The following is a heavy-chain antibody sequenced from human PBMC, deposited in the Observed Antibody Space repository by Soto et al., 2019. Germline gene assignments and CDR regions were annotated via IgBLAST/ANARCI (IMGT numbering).Heavy chain of an antibody. CDR3: ARALGYCTNGVCYIGGHFDY. CDR1: GYSISSGYY. CDR2: IYHSGST. Sequence: SETLSLTCAVSGYSISSGYYWGWIRQPPGKGLEWIGSIYHSGSTYYNPSLKSRVTISVDTSKNQFSLKLSSVTAADTAVYYCARALGYCTNGVCYIGGHFDYWGQGTLVTVSS. D-gene: IGHD2-8*01. V-gene: IGHV4-38-2*01. J-gene: IGHJ4*02.